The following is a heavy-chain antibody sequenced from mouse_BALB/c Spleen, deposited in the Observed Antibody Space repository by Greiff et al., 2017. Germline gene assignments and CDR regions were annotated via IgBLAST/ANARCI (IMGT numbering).Heavy chain of an antibody. CDR2: IRNKANGYTT. V-gene: IGHV7-3*02. D-gene: IGHD2-14*01. CDR1: GFTFTDYY. Sequence: EVHLVESGGGLVQPGGSLRLSCATSGFTFTDYYMSWVRQPPGKVLEWLGFIRNKANGYTTEYSASVKGRFTISRDNSQSILYLQMNTLRAEDSATYYCARRYSYYFDYWGQGTTLTVSS. CDR3: ARRYSYYFDY. J-gene: IGHJ2*01.